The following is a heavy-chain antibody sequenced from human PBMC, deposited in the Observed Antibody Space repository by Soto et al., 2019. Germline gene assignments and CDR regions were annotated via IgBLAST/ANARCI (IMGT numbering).Heavy chain of an antibody. J-gene: IGHJ4*02. CDR2: MFYSGST. V-gene: IGHV4-59*12. Sequence: SETLSLTCTVSGGSITTYYWSWIRQPPGKGLEWIGYMFYSGSTYYNPSLKSRVTISVDTSKNQFSLKLSSVTAADTAVYYCARDRGLRFLEWLFLDYWGQGTLVTVSS. CDR3: ARDRGLRFLEWLFLDY. CDR1: GGSITTYY. D-gene: IGHD3-3*01.